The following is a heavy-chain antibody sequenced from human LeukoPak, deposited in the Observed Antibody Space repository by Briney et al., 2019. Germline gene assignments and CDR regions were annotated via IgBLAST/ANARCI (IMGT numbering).Heavy chain of an antibody. CDR2: INHSGST. Sequence: SETLSLTCAVYGGSFSGYYWSWIRQPPGKGLEWIGEINHSGSTNYNPSLKSRVTISVDTSKNQFSLKLSSVTAADTAVYYCARVQGYSSSWNDAFDIWGQGTMVTVSS. CDR3: ARVQGYSSSWNDAFDI. J-gene: IGHJ3*02. V-gene: IGHV4-34*01. D-gene: IGHD6-13*01. CDR1: GGSFSGYY.